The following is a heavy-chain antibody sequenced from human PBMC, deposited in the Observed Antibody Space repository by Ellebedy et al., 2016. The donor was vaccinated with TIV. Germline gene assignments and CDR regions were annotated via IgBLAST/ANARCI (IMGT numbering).Heavy chain of an antibody. CDR3: ARADLAAVTFDY. CDR2: IWYDGSNK. Sequence: GGSLRLSCAASGFTVSSNYMSWVRQAPGKGLEWVAVIWYDGSNKYYADSVKGRFTISRDNSKNTLYLQMNSLRAEDTAVYYCARADLAAVTFDYWGQGTLVTVSS. V-gene: IGHV3-33*08. D-gene: IGHD4-17*01. J-gene: IGHJ4*02. CDR1: GFTVSSNY.